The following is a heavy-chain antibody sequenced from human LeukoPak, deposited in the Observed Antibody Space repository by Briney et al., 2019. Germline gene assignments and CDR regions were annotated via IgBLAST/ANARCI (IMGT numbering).Heavy chain of an antibody. CDR1: GGSFSGYY. J-gene: IGHJ5*02. Sequence: SETLSLTCAVYGGSFSGYYWSWIRQPPGKGLEWIGYIYYSGSTNYNPSLKSRVTISVDTSKNQFSLKLSSVTAADTAVYYCARGPYSSSWYDWFDPWGQGTLVTVSS. CDR3: ARGPYSSSWYDWFDP. V-gene: IGHV4-59*01. CDR2: IYYSGST. D-gene: IGHD6-13*01.